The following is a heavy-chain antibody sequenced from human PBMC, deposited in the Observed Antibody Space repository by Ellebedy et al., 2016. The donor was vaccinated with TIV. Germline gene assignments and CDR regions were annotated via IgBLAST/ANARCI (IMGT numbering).Heavy chain of an antibody. CDR3: TKSLSGGGLDS. V-gene: IGHV1-2*02. D-gene: IGHD2-15*01. CDR1: GYTFTGYY. J-gene: IGHJ4*02. CDR2: VNPGSGVT. Sequence: AASMKVSCKATGYTFTGYYIHWVRQAPGQGLEWVGWVNPGSGVTKYAQKFQGRVTMSADTSINTAQVELSSLRSDDSAVYYCTKSLSGGGLDSWGRGTLVTVSS.